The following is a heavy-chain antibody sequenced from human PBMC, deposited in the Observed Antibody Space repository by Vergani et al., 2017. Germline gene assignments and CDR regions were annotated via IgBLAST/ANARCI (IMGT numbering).Heavy chain of an antibody. Sequence: QVQLQASCPGRVKPSQTLSLTCTMSGGSISDGYYFWSWIRQPAGKGLEWLGHISASGNASHSPSLKTRVSMSVDTSKNQFSLTVKSVTAADTAIYFCARRSGGYYSGGKVHPLRTAFDVWGHGTVVTVSS. J-gene: IGHJ3*01. CDR3: ARRSGGYYSGGKVHPLRTAFDV. CDR2: ISASGNA. D-gene: IGHD2-15*01. V-gene: IGHV4-61*02. CDR1: GGSISDGYYF.